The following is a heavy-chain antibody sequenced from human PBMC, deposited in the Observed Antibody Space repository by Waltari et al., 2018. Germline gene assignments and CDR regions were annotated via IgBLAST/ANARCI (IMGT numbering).Heavy chain of an antibody. J-gene: IGHJ6*03. CDR3: ARHGSSSSFYSYYYFLDV. CDR2: VYTSGTT. V-gene: IGHV4-61*02. D-gene: IGHD6-13*01. Sequence: QVQLQESGPGLVKPSQTLSLTCTVSGGSIHSTRYYWSWIRQPAGKGLQWIGRVYTSGTTNSNPSLKSRLTISLDTSKNQFSLKLSSVTAADTAVYYCARHGSSSSFYSYYYFLDVWGKGTTVIVSS. CDR1: GGSIHSTRYY.